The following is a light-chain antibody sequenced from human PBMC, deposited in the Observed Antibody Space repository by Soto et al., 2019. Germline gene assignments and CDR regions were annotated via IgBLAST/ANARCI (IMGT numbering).Light chain of an antibody. CDR3: TQAIQLPNT. Sequence: DIVMTQTPLSLSVTPGQPASISCKSSQGLLHSDGKTYLYWFLQKPGQPPQLLRYGVSSRFYGVPDKFSGSGSGTDYTLKIRRVEADDVGGYYCTQAIQLPNTFGQGTRLGIK. CDR2: GVS. V-gene: IGKV2-29*03. CDR1: QGLLHSDGKTY. J-gene: IGKJ5*01.